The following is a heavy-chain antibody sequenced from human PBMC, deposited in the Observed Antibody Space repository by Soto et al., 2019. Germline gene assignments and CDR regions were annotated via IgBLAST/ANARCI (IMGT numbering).Heavy chain of an antibody. D-gene: IGHD6-13*01. CDR3: AKGGEIAAADLFDY. J-gene: IGHJ4*02. V-gene: IGHV3-23*01. CDR1: GFTFSSYA. CDR2: ISGSGGST. Sequence: GGSLRLSCAASGFTFSSYAMSWVLQAPGQGLEWVSAISGSGGSTYYADSVKGRFTISRYNSKNPLYLQMNSLRPEDTAVYYCAKGGEIAAADLFDYWGQGTLVTVSS.